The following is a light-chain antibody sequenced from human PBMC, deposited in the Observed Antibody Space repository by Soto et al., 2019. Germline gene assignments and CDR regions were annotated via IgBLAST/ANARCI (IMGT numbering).Light chain of an antibody. CDR2: GAF. V-gene: IGKV3-15*01. CDR1: QSVLSK. J-gene: IGKJ5*01. CDR3: QQRSNWPIT. Sequence: EIVMTQSPATLSVSPGERATLSCRASQSVLSKLAWYQQKPGQAPRLLIYGAFTRATDIPGRFSGSGSGTEFTLTISSLQSEDFAVYYCQQRSNWPITFGQGTLLEVK.